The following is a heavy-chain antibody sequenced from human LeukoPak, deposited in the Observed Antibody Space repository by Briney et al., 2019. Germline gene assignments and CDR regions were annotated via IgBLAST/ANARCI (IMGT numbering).Heavy chain of an antibody. V-gene: IGHV1-18*01. D-gene: IGHD3-3*01. J-gene: IGHJ4*02. CDR1: GYTFTSYG. CDR2: ISAYNGNT. Sequence: ASVTVSCKASGYTFTSYGISWVRQAPGQGLEWMGWISAYNGNTNYAQKLQGRVTMTTDTSTSTAYMELRSLRSEDTAVYYCATDWVVRSGLAYWGQGTLVTVSS. CDR3: ATDWVVRSGLAY.